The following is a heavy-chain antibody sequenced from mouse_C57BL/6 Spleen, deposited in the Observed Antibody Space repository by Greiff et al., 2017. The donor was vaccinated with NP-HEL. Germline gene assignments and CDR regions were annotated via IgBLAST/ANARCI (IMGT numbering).Heavy chain of an antibody. J-gene: IGHJ2*01. CDR2: IDPSDSYT. V-gene: IGHV1-50*01. CDR3: ARGFVTTGFDY. CDR1: GYTFTSYW. Sequence: QVQLQQPGAELVKPGASVKLSCKASGYTFTSYWMQWVKQRPGQGLEWIGEIDPSDSYTNYNQKFKGKATLTVDTSSSTAYMQLSSLTSEDSAVYYCARGFVTTGFDYWGQGTTLTVSS. D-gene: IGHD2-12*01.